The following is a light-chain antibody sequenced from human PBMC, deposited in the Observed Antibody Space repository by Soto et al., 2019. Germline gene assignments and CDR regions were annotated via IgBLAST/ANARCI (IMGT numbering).Light chain of an antibody. CDR1: QSVSSN. Sequence: EIVMSQSPATLSVSPGERATLSCRAGQSVSSNLAWYQQKPGQAPRLLIYGASSRATGIPDRFSGSGSGTDFTLTTSRLEPEDFAVYYCQQYGSSGTFGQGTKVDI. CDR2: GAS. J-gene: IGKJ1*01. CDR3: QQYGSSGT. V-gene: IGKV3-20*01.